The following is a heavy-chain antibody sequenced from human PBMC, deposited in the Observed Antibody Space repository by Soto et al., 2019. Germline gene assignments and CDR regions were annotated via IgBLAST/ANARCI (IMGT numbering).Heavy chain of an antibody. Sequence: GSLRLSCAASGFTFDDYTMHWVRQAPGKGLEWVSLISWDGGSTYYADSVKGRFTISRDNSKNSLYLQMNSLRTEDTALYYCAKDMGISAAGLLWGQGTLVTVSS. CDR3: AKDMGISAAGLL. CDR2: ISWDGGST. D-gene: IGHD6-13*01. CDR1: GFTFDDYT. J-gene: IGHJ4*02. V-gene: IGHV3-43*01.